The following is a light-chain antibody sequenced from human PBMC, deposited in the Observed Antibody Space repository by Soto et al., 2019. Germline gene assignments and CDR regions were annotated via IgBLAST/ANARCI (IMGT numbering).Light chain of an antibody. J-gene: IGKJ4*01. CDR3: HQHAESPLT. V-gene: IGKV3-11*01. CDR2: DAS. CDR1: QSVSSY. Sequence: EIVLTQSPATLSLSPGERATPSCRASQSVSSYLAWYQQKPGQAPRLLIYDASNRATGIPPRFSGSGSGTPLTLTISSLETEDFAVYYCHQHAESPLTFGGGTKVDIK.